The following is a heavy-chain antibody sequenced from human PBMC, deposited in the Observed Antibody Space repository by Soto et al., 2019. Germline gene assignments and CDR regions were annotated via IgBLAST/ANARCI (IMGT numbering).Heavy chain of an antibody. J-gene: IGHJ4*02. CDR1: GFNLSHPW. CDR2: IKSETDGGTA. CDR3: TTGIYYDLLTGYHDVAY. V-gene: IGHV3-15*01. Sequence: LRLSCAASGFNLSHPWMTWVRQAAGKGLEWVGRIKSETDGGTADYAAPVKGRITISRDDSKNTVYLQMNSLKTEDTAVYYCTTGIYYDLLTGYHDVAYWGQGTLVTVSS. D-gene: IGHD3-9*01.